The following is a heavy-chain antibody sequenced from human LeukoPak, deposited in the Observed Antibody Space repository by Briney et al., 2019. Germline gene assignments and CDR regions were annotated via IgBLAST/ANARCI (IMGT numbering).Heavy chain of an antibody. J-gene: IGHJ4*02. CDR3: ARDVQRGIAAAGTEY. CDR1: GYTFTSYY. Sequence: GASVKVSCKASGYTFTSYYMHWVRQAPGQGLEWMGWINPNSGGTNYAQKFQGRVTMTRDTSISTAYMELSRLRSDDTAVYYCARDVQRGIAAAGTEYWGQGTLVTVSS. CDR2: INPNSGGT. D-gene: IGHD6-13*01. V-gene: IGHV1-2*02.